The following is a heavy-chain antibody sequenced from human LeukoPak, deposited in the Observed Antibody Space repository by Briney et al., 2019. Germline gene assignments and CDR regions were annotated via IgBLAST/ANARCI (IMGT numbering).Heavy chain of an antibody. J-gene: IGHJ4*02. CDR2: ISSRGNTI. Sequence: GGSLRLSCAASGFTFSDYYMSWIRQAPGKGLEWVSYISSRGNTIYYADSVKGRFTISRDNAKNSLYLQMNSLRAEDTAVYYCARGWRDGYNFDYWGQGTLVTVSS. CDR3: ARGWRDGYNFDY. D-gene: IGHD5-24*01. V-gene: IGHV3-11*01. CDR1: GFTFSDYY.